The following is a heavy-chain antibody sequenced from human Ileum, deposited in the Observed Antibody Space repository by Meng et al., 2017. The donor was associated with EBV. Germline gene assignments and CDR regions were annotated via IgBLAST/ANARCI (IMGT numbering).Heavy chain of an antibody. V-gene: IGHV4-39*01. J-gene: IGHJ4*02. CDR3: ARRGYSSGWYAYDY. D-gene: IGHD6-19*01. Sequence: HRQGSGPGCVKLSGARSLTCTCSVGSISSSDYYWGWIRQPPGKGLEWIGSLYFSGSTYSNPSLESRVTISVDTSNNQFSLKLSSVTAADTAVYYCARRGYSSGWYAYDYWGQGTLVTVSS. CDR2: LYFSGST. CDR1: VGSISSSDYY.